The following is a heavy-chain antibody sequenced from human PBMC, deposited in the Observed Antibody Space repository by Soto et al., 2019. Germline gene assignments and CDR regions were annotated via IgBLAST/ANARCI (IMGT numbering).Heavy chain of an antibody. V-gene: IGHV3-11*05. CDR2: ISSSSSYT. Sequence: QVQLVESGGGLVKPGGSLRLSCAASGFTFSDYYMSWIRQAPGKGLEWVSYISSSSSYTNYADSVKGRFTISRDNAKNSLYLQMNSLRAEDTAVYYCARSRGSGSYYFDYWGQGTLVTVSS. D-gene: IGHD3-10*01. J-gene: IGHJ4*02. CDR1: GFTFSDYY. CDR3: ARSRGSGSYYFDY.